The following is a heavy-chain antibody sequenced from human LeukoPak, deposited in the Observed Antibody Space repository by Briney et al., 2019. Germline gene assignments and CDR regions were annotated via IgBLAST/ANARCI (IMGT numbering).Heavy chain of an antibody. CDR1: GDSISSNHW. V-gene: IGHV4-4*02. D-gene: IGHD4-17*01. CDR3: ARLATTVTTEDY. CDR2: VYHSGFI. J-gene: IGHJ4*02. Sequence: PSETLSLTCAVSGDSISSNHWWSWVRQPPGKGLEWIGEVYHSGFISYNPSLKSRLTVSLDKSKNQFSLRLSSVTAADTAVYYCARLATTVTTEDYWGQGILVTVSS.